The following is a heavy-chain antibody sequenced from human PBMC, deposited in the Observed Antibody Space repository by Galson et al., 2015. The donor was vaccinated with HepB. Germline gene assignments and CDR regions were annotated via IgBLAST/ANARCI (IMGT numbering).Heavy chain of an antibody. J-gene: IGHJ4*02. V-gene: IGHV3-30*03. CDR3: ARSEPRTWHNFDY. Sequence: SLRLSCAGSRVTFCCYDMHWVRQAPGKGLEWVAVILVDGSNRYYVDSAKGRFTISRDNSKDTLYLQMISLRAEDTAVYHCARSEPRTWHNFDYWGQGTLVTVSS. CDR1: RVTFCCYD. CDR2: ILVDGSNR. D-gene: IGHD1-14*01.